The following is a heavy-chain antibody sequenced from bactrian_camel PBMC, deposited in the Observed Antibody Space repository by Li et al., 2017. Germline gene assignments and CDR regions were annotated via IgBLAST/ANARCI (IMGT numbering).Heavy chain of an antibody. J-gene: IGHJ6*01. V-gene: IGHV3-2*01. D-gene: IGHD5*01. Sequence: QLVESGVGLVQPGGSLRLSCAASGFMFRSHVMTWVRQAPGKGLEWVSSITGDGTNTYYADSVKGRFAISRDNVKNTVDLQMSNLKTDDAAVYYCATQTTGWAFRYWGRGTQVTVS. CDR3: ATQTTGWAFRY. CDR1: GFMFRSHV. CDR2: ITGDGTNT.